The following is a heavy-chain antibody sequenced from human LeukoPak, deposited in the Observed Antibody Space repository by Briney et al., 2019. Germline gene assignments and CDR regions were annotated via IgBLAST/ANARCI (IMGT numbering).Heavy chain of an antibody. CDR1: GFTFSRYS. Sequence: GGSLRLSCAASGFTFSRYSMNWVRQSPEKGLEWVSYISSSSSTIYYADSVKGRFTISRDNAKNSLYLQMNSLRDEDTAVYYCARDRRVVPDAFDIWGQGAMVTVSS. CDR3: ARDRRVVPDAFDI. J-gene: IGHJ3*02. V-gene: IGHV3-48*02. D-gene: IGHD2-21*01. CDR2: ISSSSSTI.